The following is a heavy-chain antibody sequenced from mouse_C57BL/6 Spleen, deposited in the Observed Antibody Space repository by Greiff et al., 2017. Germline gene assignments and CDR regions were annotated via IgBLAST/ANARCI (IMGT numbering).Heavy chain of an antibody. J-gene: IGHJ3*01. V-gene: IGHV1-26*01. D-gene: IGHD2-13*01. CDR2: INPNNGGT. CDR3: ASGDYAPPH. CDR1: GYTFTDYY. Sequence: VQLQQSGPELVKPGASVKISCKASGYTFTDYYMNWVKQSHGKSLEWIGDINPNNGGTSYNQKFKGKATLTVDKSSSTAYMELRSLTSEDSAVYYCASGDYAPPHWGQGTLVTVSA.